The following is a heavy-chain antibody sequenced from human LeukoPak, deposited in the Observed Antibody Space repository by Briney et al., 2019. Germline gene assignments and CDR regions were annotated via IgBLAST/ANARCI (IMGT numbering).Heavy chain of an antibody. CDR3: ARGGDGSGYYYFDY. CDR1: GFAVGSNY. V-gene: IGHV3-53*01. D-gene: IGHD3-22*01. CDR2: FYSGGGT. Sequence: PGGSLRLSCAASGFAVGSNYMNWVRQAPGKGLEWVSVFYSGGGTYYADSVKGRFTISRDISKNTLYLQMNSLRAEDTAVYYCARGGDGSGYYYFDYWGQGTLVTVSS. J-gene: IGHJ4*02.